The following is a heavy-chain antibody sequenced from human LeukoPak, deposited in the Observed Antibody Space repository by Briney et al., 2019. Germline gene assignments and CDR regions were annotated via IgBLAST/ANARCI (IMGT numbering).Heavy chain of an antibody. CDR1: GFAVNTYP. Sequence: GGSLRLSGAASGFAVNTYPMHWVRQAPGKGLEYVSAISSNGGSTYYANSVKGRFSISRDNSKNTLYLQMGSLRAEDMAVYYCARADWYYGYGTYFDCWGQGTLVTVSS. D-gene: IGHD3-16*01. J-gene: IGHJ4*02. V-gene: IGHV3-64*01. CDR2: ISSNGGST. CDR3: ARADWYYGYGTYFDC.